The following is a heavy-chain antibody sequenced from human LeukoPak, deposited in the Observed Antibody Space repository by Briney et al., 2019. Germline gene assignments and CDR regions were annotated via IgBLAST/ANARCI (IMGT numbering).Heavy chain of an antibody. CDR2: INHSGST. D-gene: IGHD6-13*01. CDR3: ARAGEVIAAAGTLDY. CDR1: GGSFSGYY. J-gene: IGHJ4*02. V-gene: IGHV4-34*01. Sequence: PSETLSLTCAVYGGSFSGYYWSWIRQPPGKGLEWIGEINHSGSTNYNPSLKSRVTISVETSKNQFSLKLSSVTAADTAVCYCARAGEVIAAAGTLDYWGQGTLVTVSS.